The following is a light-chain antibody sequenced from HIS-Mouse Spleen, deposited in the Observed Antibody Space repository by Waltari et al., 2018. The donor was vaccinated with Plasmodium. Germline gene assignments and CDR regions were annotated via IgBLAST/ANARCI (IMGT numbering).Light chain of an antibody. Sequence: QSALTQPPSASGSPGQSVTISCTGTSSDVGGYNYVPWYQQHPGKAPRLMIDEVSKRPSGGPDRFSGSKSGNTASLTVSGLQAEDEADYYCSSYAGSNNLVFGGGTKLTVL. CDR1: SSDVGGYNY. CDR2: EVS. CDR3: SSYAGSNNLV. V-gene: IGLV2-8*01. J-gene: IGLJ2*01.